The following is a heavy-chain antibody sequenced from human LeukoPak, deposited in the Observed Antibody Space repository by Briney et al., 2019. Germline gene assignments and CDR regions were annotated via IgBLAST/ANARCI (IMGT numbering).Heavy chain of an antibody. V-gene: IGHV3-74*01. CDR3: ARCTTGKTFGSLREIKKSREIDY. CDR1: GFTFSNYW. D-gene: IGHD1-1*01. Sequence: HPGGSLRLSCAASGFTFSNYWMHWVRQVPGKGLVCVSRINIDGTSTSYADSVKGRFTISRDNSKNTLFLQMNSLRGEDTAIYYCARCTTGKTFGSLREIKKSREIDYWGQGTLVTVSS. CDR2: INIDGTST. J-gene: IGHJ4*02.